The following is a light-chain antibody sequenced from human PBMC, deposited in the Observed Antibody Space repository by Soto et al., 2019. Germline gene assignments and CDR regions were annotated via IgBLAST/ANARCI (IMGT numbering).Light chain of an antibody. CDR2: DVS. Sequence: QSALTQPRSVSGSPGQSVTISCTGTSSDVGGYNYVSWYQQYPGKAPRLMIYDVSKRPSGVPDRFSGSKSGNTAYLTISGLQAEYEADNYCCSHAGSFTFVFGVGTKLTVL. J-gene: IGLJ2*01. CDR3: CSHAGSFTFV. CDR1: SSDVGGYNY. V-gene: IGLV2-11*01.